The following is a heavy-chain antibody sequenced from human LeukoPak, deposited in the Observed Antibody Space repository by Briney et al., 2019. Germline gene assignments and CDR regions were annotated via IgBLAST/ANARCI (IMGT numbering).Heavy chain of an antibody. CDR1: GFTLSSYW. D-gene: IGHD3-9*01. CDR3: ARGFPLNTGYLGDDY. CDR2: INSDGSST. V-gene: IGHV3-74*01. Sequence: PGGSLRLSCAASGFTLSSYWMHWVRQAPGKGLVWVSRINSDGSSTSYADSVKGRFTISRDNAKNTLYLQMNSLRAEDTAVYYCARGFPLNTGYLGDDYWGQGTLVTVSS. J-gene: IGHJ4*02.